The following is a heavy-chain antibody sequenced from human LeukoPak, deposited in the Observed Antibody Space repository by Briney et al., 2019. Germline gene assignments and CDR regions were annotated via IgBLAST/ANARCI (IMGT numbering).Heavy chain of an antibody. CDR2: ISGSDGST. J-gene: IGHJ4*02. CDR3: AKGYCGSTNCYGDY. Sequence: PGGSLRLSCVASGFTFSSYWMSWVRQAPGKGLEWVSGISGSDGSTYYADSVKGRFTISRDNSKNTLYLQMNSPRAEDTAVYYCAKGYCGSTNCYGDYWGQGTLVTVSS. V-gene: IGHV3-23*01. D-gene: IGHD2-2*01. CDR1: GFTFSSYW.